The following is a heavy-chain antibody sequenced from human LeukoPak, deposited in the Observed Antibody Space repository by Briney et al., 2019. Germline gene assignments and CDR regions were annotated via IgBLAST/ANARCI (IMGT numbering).Heavy chain of an antibody. Sequence: SVKVSCKASGGTFSSYAIIWVRQAPGQGVEWMGGIIPIFGTANYAQKFQGRVTITTDESTSTAYMELSSLRSEDTAVYYCAYHGRITIFGVSTAGGTGFDPWGQGTLVTVSS. V-gene: IGHV1-69*05. D-gene: IGHD3-3*01. CDR2: IIPIFGTA. CDR3: AYHGRITIFGVSTAGGTGFDP. J-gene: IGHJ5*02. CDR1: GGTFSSYA.